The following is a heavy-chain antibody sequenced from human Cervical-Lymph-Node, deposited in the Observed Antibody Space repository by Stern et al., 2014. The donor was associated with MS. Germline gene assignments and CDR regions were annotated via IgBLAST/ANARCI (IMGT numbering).Heavy chain of an antibody. V-gene: IGHV1-18*01. D-gene: IGHD4-11*01. J-gene: IGHJ4*02. CDR3: ARERVRDFNDYHFDS. Sequence: QVQLQQSGPEVRQPGASVRVSCKASGYTFTTPNYGIAWVREAPGRGLEWMGWISSYNGNTVYAQKLQDRVTMTTDTSTSTAYMELRSLRSDDTAFYYCARERVRDFNDYHFDSWGQGTLVTVSS. CDR1: GYTFTTPNYG. CDR2: ISSYNGNT.